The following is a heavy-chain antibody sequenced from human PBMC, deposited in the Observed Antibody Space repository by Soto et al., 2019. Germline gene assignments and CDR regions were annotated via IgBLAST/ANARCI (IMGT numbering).Heavy chain of an antibody. V-gene: IGHV1-8*01. CDR3: ASSGDSHYYYYMDV. CDR2: MNPNSGNT. D-gene: IGHD7-27*01. J-gene: IGHJ6*03. CDR1: GYTFTSYD. Sequence: ASVKVSCKASGYTFTSYDINWVRQATGQGLEWMGWMNPNSGNTGYAQKFQGRVTMTRNTSISTAYMELSSLRSEDTAVYYCASSGDSHYYYYMDVWGKGTTVTVSS.